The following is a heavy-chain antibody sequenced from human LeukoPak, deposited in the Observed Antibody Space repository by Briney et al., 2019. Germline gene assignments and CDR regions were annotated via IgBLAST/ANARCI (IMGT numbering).Heavy chain of an antibody. V-gene: IGHV5-51*01. CDR3: ARGDCSGGSCYSGNWFDP. D-gene: IGHD2-15*01. Sequence: GECLKISCKGSGYSFTSYWIGWVRQMPGKGLEWMGIIYPGDSDTRYSPSFQGQVTISADKSISTAYLQWSSLKASDTAMYYCARGDCSGGSCYSGNWFDPWGQGTLVTVSS. CDR2: IYPGDSDT. CDR1: GYSFTSYW. J-gene: IGHJ5*02.